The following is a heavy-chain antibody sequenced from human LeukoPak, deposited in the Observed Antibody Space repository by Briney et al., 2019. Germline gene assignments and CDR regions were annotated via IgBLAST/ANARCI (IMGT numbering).Heavy chain of an antibody. CDR3: ARETNGYYDH. CDR1: GGSISSGSYY. V-gene: IGHV4-61*02. J-gene: IGHJ4*02. Sequence: SETLSLTSTVSGGSISSGSYYWSWIRQPAGKGLEWIGRIYPSGSTNYNPSLKSRVTISVDTSKNQFSLKLSSVTAADTAVYFCARETNGYYDHWGQGTLVTVSS. CDR2: IYPSGST. D-gene: IGHD3-22*01.